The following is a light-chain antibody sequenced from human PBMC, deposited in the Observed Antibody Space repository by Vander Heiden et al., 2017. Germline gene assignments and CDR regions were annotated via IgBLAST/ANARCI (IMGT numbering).Light chain of an antibody. V-gene: IGLV1-51*02. Sequence: QSVLSQPPSESAAPGQNVTISCSGSSSNIGNNFVSWYQLHPGTAPKHLIYENDKRPSGSPDRFSGSKSGTSATLGITGLHTGDEADYYCGSWDSLSAEWVFAAGTKLTVL. J-gene: IGLJ3*02. CDR2: END. CDR1: SSNIGNNF. CDR3: GSWDSLSAEWV.